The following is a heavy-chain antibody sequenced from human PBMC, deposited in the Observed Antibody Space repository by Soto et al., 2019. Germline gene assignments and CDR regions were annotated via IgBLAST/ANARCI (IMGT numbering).Heavy chain of an antibody. D-gene: IGHD2-2*01. J-gene: IGHJ4*02. CDR3: AKDLVYCSSTSCYLRPISGFDY. Sequence: PGGSLRLSCAASGFTFSSYGMRWVRQAPGKGLEWVAVISYYGSNKYYADSVKGRFTISRDNSKNTLYLQMNSLRAEDTAVYYCAKDLVYCSSTSCYLRPISGFDYWGQGTLVTVSS. CDR2: ISYYGSNK. CDR1: GFTFSSYG. V-gene: IGHV3-30*18.